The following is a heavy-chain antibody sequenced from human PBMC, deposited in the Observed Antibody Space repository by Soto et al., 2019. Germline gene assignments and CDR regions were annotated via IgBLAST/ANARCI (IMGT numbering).Heavy chain of an antibody. CDR2: INPNSGGT. D-gene: IGHD4-17*01. J-gene: IGHJ5*02. CDR1: GYTFTGYY. V-gene: IGHV1-2*04. Sequence: ASVKVSCKTSGYTFTGYYMHWVRQAPGQGLEWMGWINPNSGGTNYAQKFQGWVTMTRDTSISTAYMELSRLRSDDTAVYYCARDAAGQLGGPGDYRDVMAFCAQGTSDP. CDR3: ARDAAGQLGGPGDYRDVMAFCAQGTSDP.